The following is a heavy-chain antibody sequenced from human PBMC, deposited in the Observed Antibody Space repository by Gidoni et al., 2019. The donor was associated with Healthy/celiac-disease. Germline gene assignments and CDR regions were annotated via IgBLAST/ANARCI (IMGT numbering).Heavy chain of an antibody. D-gene: IGHD3-3*02. Sequence: QVQLVESGGGVVQPGRSLSLSCAASGFTFSSYGMHWVRQAPGKGLEWVAVIWYDGSNKYHADSVKGRFSISRDNSKKTLYLQMNSLRAEDTAVYYCARDSSISPDVFDIWGQGTKVTVSS. CDR3: ARDSSISPDVFDI. J-gene: IGHJ3*02. CDR2: IWYDGSNK. V-gene: IGHV3-33*01. CDR1: GFTFSSYG.